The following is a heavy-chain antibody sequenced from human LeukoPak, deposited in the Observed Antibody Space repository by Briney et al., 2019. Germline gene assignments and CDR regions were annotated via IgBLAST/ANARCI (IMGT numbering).Heavy chain of an antibody. CDR3: ARERSSSSDYYYYYYMDV. Sequence: GGSLRLSCAASGFTFSSYSMNWVRQAPGRGLEWVSSISSSSSYIYYADSVKGRFTISRDNAKNSLYLQMNSLRAEDTAVYYCARERSSSSDYYYYYYMDVWGKGTTVTVSS. D-gene: IGHD6-6*01. CDR2: ISSSSSYI. J-gene: IGHJ6*03. CDR1: GFTFSSYS. V-gene: IGHV3-21*01.